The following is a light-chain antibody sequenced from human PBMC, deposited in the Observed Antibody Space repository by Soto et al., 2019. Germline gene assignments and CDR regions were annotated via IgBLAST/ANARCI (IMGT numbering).Light chain of an antibody. CDR1: QSVSFW. CDR3: QHYNSYSEA. CDR2: KAS. Sequence: IQLTQSPSTLPAAIVEKVTMTWLVCQSVSFWLAWYQQKPGQAPKLLIYKASNLESGVPSRFSGRGSGTEFTLTISSLQPDDFATYYCQHYNSYSEAFGQGTKVDIK. J-gene: IGKJ1*01. V-gene: IGKV1-5*03.